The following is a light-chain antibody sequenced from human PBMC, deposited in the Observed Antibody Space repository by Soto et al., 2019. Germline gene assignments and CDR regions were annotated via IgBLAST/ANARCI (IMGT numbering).Light chain of an antibody. Sequence: DIQMTQSPSSLSASVGDRVTITCRASQDINIYLAWFQQKPGKAPKSLIFGASSLRSGVPTNFSGSGSGTDFTLTISSLQPEDSATYYCQQYITHPYTFGQRTKVDIK. V-gene: IGKV1-16*02. CDR1: QDINIY. CDR3: QQYITHPYT. CDR2: GAS. J-gene: IGKJ2*01.